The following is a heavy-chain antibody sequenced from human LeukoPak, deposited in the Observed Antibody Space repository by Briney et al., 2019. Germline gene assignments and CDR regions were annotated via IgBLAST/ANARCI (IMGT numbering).Heavy chain of an antibody. CDR1: GGSLSSYY. CDR3: ARFAHDAFDI. J-gene: IGHJ3*02. CDR2: IYYGGST. Sequence: SETLSLTCTVSGGSLSSYYWSWIRQPPGKGLEWVGYIYYGGSTNYNPSLKSRVTISVDTSKNQFSLKLSSVTAADTAVYYCARFAHDAFDIWGQGTMVTVSS. V-gene: IGHV4-59*08.